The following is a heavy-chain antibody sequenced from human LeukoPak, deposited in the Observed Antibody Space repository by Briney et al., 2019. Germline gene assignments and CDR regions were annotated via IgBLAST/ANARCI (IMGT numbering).Heavy chain of an antibody. CDR3: ARHEGP. CDR2: IYDSGRP. CDR1: GGSIRSSYYY. J-gene: IGHJ5*02. V-gene: IGHV4-39*01. Sequence: SETLSLTCTVSGGSIRSSYYYWGWIRQPPGKVQEWIGRIYDSGRPYYNPSLKSRITISVDTSKNQCPLKLNSGTAADTAVYYCARHEGPWGQGTLVTVSS.